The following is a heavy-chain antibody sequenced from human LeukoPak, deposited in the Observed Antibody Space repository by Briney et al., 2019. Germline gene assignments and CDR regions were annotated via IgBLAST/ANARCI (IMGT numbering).Heavy chain of an antibody. CDR2: ISGSGGST. CDR3: AKSSGSFGYGWYPFEI. J-gene: IGHJ3*02. D-gene: IGHD2-15*01. V-gene: IGHV3-23*01. Sequence: GGSLRLSCAASGFTFSTYAMSWVRQAPGKGLEWVSAISGSGGSTNYADSVKGRFTISRDNSKNTLYLQMNSLRAEDTAVYYCAKSSGSFGYGWYPFEIWGQGTMVTVSS. CDR1: GFTFSTYA.